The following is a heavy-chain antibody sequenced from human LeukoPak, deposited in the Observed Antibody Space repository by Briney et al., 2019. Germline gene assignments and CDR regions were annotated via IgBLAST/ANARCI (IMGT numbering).Heavy chain of an antibody. D-gene: IGHD3-3*01. CDR3: ATAPPDYAEFGVVPAFGY. Sequence: ASVTVSCKVSGYTLTELSMHWVRQAPGKGLEWMGGFDPEDGETIYAQKFQGRVTMTEDTSTDTAYMELSSLRSEDTAVYYCATAPPDYAEFGVVPAFGYWGQGTLVTVSS. J-gene: IGHJ4*02. CDR2: FDPEDGET. CDR1: GYTLTELS. V-gene: IGHV1-24*01.